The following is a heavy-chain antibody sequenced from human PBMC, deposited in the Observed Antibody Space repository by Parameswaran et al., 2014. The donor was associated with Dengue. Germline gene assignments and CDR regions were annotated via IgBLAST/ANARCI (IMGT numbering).Heavy chain of an antibody. CDR2: INPNSGGT. CDR3: ARDGAPTYYDFWSGNYYYYYMDV. D-gene: IGHD3-3*01. CDR1: GYTFTGYY. Sequence: ASVKVSCKASGYTFTGYYMHWVRQAPGQGLEWMGWINPNSGGTNYAQKFQGRVTMTRDTSISTAYMELSRLRSDDTAVYYCARDGAPTYYDFWSGNYYYYYMDVWGKGTTVTVSS. V-gene: IGHV1-2*02. J-gene: IGHJ6*03.